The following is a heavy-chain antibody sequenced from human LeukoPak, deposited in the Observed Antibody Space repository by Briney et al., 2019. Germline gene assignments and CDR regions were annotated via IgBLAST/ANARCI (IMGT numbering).Heavy chain of an antibody. CDR1: GGSISSGDYY. V-gene: IGHV4-30-4*08. CDR2: IYYSGST. D-gene: IGHD1-26*01. J-gene: IGHJ6*03. CDR3: AGAPVNGIVGLYYYYMDV. Sequence: PSQTLSLTCTVSGGSISSGDYYWSWIRQPPGKGLEWIGYIYYSGSTYYNPSLKSRVTISVDTSKNQFSLKLSSVTAADTAVYYCAGAPVNGIVGLYYYYMDVWGKGTTVTVSS.